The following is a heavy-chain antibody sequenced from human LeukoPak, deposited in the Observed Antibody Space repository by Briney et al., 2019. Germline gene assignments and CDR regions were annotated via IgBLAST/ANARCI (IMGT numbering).Heavy chain of an antibody. V-gene: IGHV3-64D*09. CDR3: VKGGQYSSSGLDY. D-gene: IGHD6-6*01. CDR1: GFTCSSYA. Sequence: PGGSLRLSCSASGFTCSSYAMHWVRQAPGKGLEYVSAISSNGGNTYYADSVKGRFTISRDNSKSTVYLQMSSLRAEDTAVYYCVKGGQYSSSGLDYWGQGTLVTVSS. J-gene: IGHJ4*02. CDR2: ISSNGGNT.